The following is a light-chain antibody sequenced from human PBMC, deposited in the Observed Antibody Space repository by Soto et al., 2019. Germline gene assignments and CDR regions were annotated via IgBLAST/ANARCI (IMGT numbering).Light chain of an antibody. CDR2: GNI. V-gene: IGLV1-40*01. CDR3: QSYDSRLNNWV. J-gene: IGLJ3*02. CDR1: SSNIGAGYD. Sequence: QSVLTQPPSVSGAPGQSITISCTGSSSNIGAGYDVHWYQQLPGTAPKLLMYGNINRPSGVPDRFSGSKSDTSASLAVTGLQAEDEADCYCQSYDSRLNNWVFGGGTKVTVL.